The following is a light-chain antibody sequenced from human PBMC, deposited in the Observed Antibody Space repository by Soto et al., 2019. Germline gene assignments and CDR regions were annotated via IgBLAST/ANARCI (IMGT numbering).Light chain of an antibody. Sequence: QSVLTQPPSASGTPGQGVTISCSGSTSNIGSNYVYWYQQLPGTAPKLLIYRNNQRPSGVPDRFSGYKSGTSASLAISGLRSDDEADYFCATWDDSMNGFYVLGTGTKVTVL. CDR2: RNN. CDR1: TSNIGSNY. CDR3: ATWDDSMNGFYV. J-gene: IGLJ1*01. V-gene: IGLV1-47*01.